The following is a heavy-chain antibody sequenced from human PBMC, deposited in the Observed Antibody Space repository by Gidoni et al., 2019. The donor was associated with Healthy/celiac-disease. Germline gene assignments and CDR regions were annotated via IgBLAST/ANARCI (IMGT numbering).Heavy chain of an antibody. V-gene: IGHV3-48*01. CDR2: ISSSSITI. J-gene: IGHJ5*02. Sequence: EVQLVESGGGLVQPGGSLRLSCAASGFTFSSYSMNWVRQAPGKGLEWVSYISSSSITIYYADSVKGRFTISRDNAKNSLYLQMNSLRAEDTAVYYCARDSYDFWSGFNWFDPWGQGTLVTVSS. D-gene: IGHD3-3*01. CDR3: ARDSYDFWSGFNWFDP. CDR1: GFTFSSYS.